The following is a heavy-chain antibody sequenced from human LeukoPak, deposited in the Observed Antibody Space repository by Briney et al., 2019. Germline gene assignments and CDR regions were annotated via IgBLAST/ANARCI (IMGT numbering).Heavy chain of an antibody. CDR1: GYSFTSYW. D-gene: IGHD3-9*01. CDR3: ARVYYDILTGYYPHFDY. CDR2: IYPGDSDT. J-gene: IGHJ4*02. V-gene: IGHV5-51*01. Sequence: GESLKISCKGSGYSFTSYWIGWVRQMPGKGLEWMGIIYPGDSDTRYSPSFQGQVTISADKSISTAYLQWSSLKASDTAMYYCARVYYDILTGYYPHFDYWGQGTLVTVSS.